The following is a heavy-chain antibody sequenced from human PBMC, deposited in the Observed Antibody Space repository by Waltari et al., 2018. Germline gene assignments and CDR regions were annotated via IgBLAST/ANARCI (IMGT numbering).Heavy chain of an antibody. D-gene: IGHD3-16*02. V-gene: IGHV2-5*01. Sequence: QITLKEAGPTLVKTTQTLPLAGPFSGLSQSTSVVGVAWIRTAPGTALEWLALMYLNDDKRHSPSLKSTLTITKDTSKNQVVLTMTNMDPVDTATYYCSHRRYDYVWGSYRPISFDYWGQGTLVTVSS. CDR3: SHRRYDYVWGSYRPISFDY. CDR1: GLSQSTSVVG. J-gene: IGHJ4*02. CDR2: MYLNDDK.